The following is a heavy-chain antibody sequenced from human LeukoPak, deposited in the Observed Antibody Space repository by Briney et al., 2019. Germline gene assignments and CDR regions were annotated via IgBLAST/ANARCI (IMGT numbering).Heavy chain of an antibody. Sequence: PGGSLRLSCAASGFTFSSHAMSWVRQAPGKGLEWVSAISGSGGSTYYADSVKGRFTISRDNSKNTLYLQMNSLRAEDTAVYYCAKDREDLWFGELLTTFDYWGQGTLVTVSS. V-gene: IGHV3-23*01. J-gene: IGHJ4*02. D-gene: IGHD3-10*01. CDR1: GFTFSSHA. CDR2: ISGSGGST. CDR3: AKDREDLWFGELLTTFDY.